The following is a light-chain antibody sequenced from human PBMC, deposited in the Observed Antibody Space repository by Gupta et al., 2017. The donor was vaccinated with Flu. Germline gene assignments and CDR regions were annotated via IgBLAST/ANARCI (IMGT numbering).Light chain of an antibody. Sequence: QSITTTSTGTSSVGGAYNYGSRHHQHPGNDHNLMIYEGRNRPAGGASRFSGSKSGNTAALTISGRQAEDEDDYYCSAETTNSRVFGGGTKLTVL. CDR3: SAETTNSRV. CDR2: EGR. CDR1: SSVGGAYNY. V-gene: IGLV2-14*01. J-gene: IGLJ3*02.